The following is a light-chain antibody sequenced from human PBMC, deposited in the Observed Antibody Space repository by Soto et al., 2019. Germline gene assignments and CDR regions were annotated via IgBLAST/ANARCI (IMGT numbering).Light chain of an antibody. CDR1: SFNIGFNY. CDR2: SND. Sequence: QSVLTQPPSASGTPGQTVTISCSGSSFNIGFNYVYWYQQLPGMAPKPLIHSNDERPSGVPDRFSGSKSGTSASLAISGLRSEDEADYYCAAWDDSLSGGVFGTGTKVTV. CDR3: AAWDDSLSGGV. J-gene: IGLJ1*01. V-gene: IGLV1-47*02.